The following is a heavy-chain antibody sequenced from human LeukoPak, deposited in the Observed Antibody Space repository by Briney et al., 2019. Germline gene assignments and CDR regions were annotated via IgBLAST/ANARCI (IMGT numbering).Heavy chain of an antibody. CDR3: AKRGAYYGDYPDY. J-gene: IGHJ4*02. D-gene: IGHD4-17*01. CDR1: GFTFSSYG. Sequence: PGGSLRLSCAASGFTFSSYGMHWVRQAPGKGLEWVAVISYDGSNKYYADSVKGRFTISRDNSKNTLYPQMNSLRAEDTAVYYCAKRGAYYGDYPDYWGQGTLVTVSS. V-gene: IGHV3-30*18. CDR2: ISYDGSNK.